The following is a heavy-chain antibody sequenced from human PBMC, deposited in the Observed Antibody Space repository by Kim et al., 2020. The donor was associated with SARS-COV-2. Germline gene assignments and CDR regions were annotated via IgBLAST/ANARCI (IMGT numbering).Heavy chain of an antibody. D-gene: IGHD1-26*01. J-gene: IGHJ4*02. CDR3: ARGPRVGATGD. Sequence: YHPPSLKSRVTISVDTSKTQFSLKLCSVTAADTAVYYCARGPRVGATGDWGQGTLVTVSS. V-gene: IGHV4-30-2*04.